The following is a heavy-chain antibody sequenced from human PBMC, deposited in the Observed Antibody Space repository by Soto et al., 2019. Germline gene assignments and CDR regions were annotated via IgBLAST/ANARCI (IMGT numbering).Heavy chain of an antibody. J-gene: IGHJ3*02. V-gene: IGHV4-30-4*01. CDR1: GGSIHSGDYY. CDR3: ATVPTYYYDRSGYANAFDM. Sequence: SETLSRTCTVSGGSIHSGDYYWSWILHPKGAGLEWSGYIYYSGSTYHNPSLKSRINISVDTSKNQFSLKLSSVTAADTAVYYCATVPTYYYDRSGYANAFDMWGQGTMVTVSS. CDR2: IYYSGST. D-gene: IGHD3-22*01.